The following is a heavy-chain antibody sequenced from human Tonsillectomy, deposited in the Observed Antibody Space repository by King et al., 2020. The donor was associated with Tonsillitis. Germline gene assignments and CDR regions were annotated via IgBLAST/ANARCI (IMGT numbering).Heavy chain of an antibody. CDR3: ARYVSGSFDY. Sequence: QLQESGPGVVKPSETLSLTCTVSGGSISTSDQYWAWIRQPPGKGLEWIGYMYNTGTTFYNPSLKSRITISGGTSENRFSLKLGSVTAADTAVYFCARYVSGSFDYWGQGALVIVSS. V-gene: IGHV4-39*01. D-gene: IGHD1-26*01. J-gene: IGHJ4*02. CDR2: MYNTGTT. CDR1: GGSISTSDQY.